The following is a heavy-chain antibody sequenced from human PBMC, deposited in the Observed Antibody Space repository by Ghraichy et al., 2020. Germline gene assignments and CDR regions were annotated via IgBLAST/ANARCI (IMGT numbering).Heavy chain of an antibody. CDR2: ISYDGSNK. CDR3: AKARARVAVAGNDAFDI. Sequence: GGSLRLSCAASGFTFSSYGMHWVRQAPGKGLEWVAVISYDGSNKYYADSVKGRFTISRDNSKNTLYLQMNSLRAEDTAVYYCAKARARVAVAGNDAFDIWGQGTMVTVSS. CDR1: GFTFSSYG. D-gene: IGHD6-19*01. J-gene: IGHJ3*02. V-gene: IGHV3-30*18.